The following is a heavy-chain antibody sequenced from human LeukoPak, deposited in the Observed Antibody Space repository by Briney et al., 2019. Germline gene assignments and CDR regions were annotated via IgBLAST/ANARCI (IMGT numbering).Heavy chain of an antibody. J-gene: IGHJ6*03. Sequence: ASVKVSCKASGGTFSSYAISWVPQAPGQGLEWMGRIIPIFGTANYAQKFQGRVTITADKSTSTAYMELSSLRSEDTAVYYCARDREYSYGYSYYYYYMDVWGKGTTVTVSS. D-gene: IGHD5-18*01. CDR3: ARDREYSYGYSYYYYYMDV. CDR1: GGTFSSYA. CDR2: IIPIFGTA. V-gene: IGHV1-69*06.